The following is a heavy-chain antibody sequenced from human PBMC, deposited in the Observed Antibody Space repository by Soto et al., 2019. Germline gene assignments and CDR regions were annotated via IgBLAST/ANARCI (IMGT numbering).Heavy chain of an antibody. J-gene: IGHJ5*02. D-gene: IGHD6-13*01. CDR2: ISAYNGNT. CDR1: GCTFTSYG. CDR3: ARDGSHSSSWYRMVRGLNWFDP. Sequence: GASVKVSCKASGCTFTSYGISWVRQAPGQGLEWMGWISAYNGNTNYAQKLQGRVTMTTDTSTSTAYMELRSLRSDDTAVYYCARDGSHSSSWYRMVRGLNWFDPWGQGTRVTVSS. V-gene: IGHV1-18*01.